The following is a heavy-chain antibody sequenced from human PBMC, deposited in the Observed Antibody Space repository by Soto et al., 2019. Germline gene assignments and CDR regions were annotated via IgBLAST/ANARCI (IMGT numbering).Heavy chain of an antibody. CDR2: IKHRGIT. J-gene: IGHJ4*02. D-gene: IGHD6-13*01. Sequence: PSETLSLTCAVYGGSFSGYYWSWIRQPPGKGLEWIGEIKHRGITNYNPSLKSRVTISVDTSKNQFSLKLSSVTAADTAVYYCARMYGSRGPFDYWGQGTLVTVSS. CDR3: ARMYGSRGPFDY. V-gene: IGHV4-34*01. CDR1: GGSFSGYY.